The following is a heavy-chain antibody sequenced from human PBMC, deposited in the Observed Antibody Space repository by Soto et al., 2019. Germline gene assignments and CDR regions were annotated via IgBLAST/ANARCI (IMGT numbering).Heavy chain of an antibody. Sequence: QVQLQESGPGLVKPSQTLSLTCTVSGGSISSGDYYWSWIRQPPGKGLEWIGYIYYSGSTYYNPSLKRRLTISVDTSKNQFSLKLSSVTAADTAVYYCAREPAYSSSWEYYFDYWGQGTLVTVSS. CDR2: IYYSGST. CDR1: GGSISSGDYY. J-gene: IGHJ4*02. D-gene: IGHD6-13*01. V-gene: IGHV4-30-4*01. CDR3: AREPAYSSSWEYYFDY.